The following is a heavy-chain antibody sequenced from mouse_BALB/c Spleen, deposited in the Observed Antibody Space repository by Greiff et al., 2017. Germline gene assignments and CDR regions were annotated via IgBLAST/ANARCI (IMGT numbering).Heavy chain of an antibody. CDR2: IDPENGNT. CDR3: ARFYYGNYAY. Sequence: EVQLQQSGAELVRPGALVKLSCKASGFNIKDYYMHWVKQRPEQGLEWIGWIDPENGNTIYDPKFQGKASITADTSSNTAYLQLSSLTSEDTAVYYCARFYYGNYAYWGQGTLVTVSA. D-gene: IGHD2-1*01. J-gene: IGHJ3*01. V-gene: IGHV14-1*02. CDR1: GFNIKDYY.